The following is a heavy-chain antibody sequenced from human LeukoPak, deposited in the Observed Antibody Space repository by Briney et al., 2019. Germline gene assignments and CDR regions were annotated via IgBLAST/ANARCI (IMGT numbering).Heavy chain of an antibody. D-gene: IGHD6-13*01. Sequence: PGGSLRLSCAASGVTFSRHVMPWVRQAPGKGLEWVAFIPSDGSNNYYADSVKGRFTISRDNSKNTLYLQMNSLKTEDTAVYYCTILSYSSRWYDRDYFDYWGQGTLVTVSS. CDR2: IPSDGSNN. J-gene: IGHJ4*02. V-gene: IGHV3-30*02. CDR3: TILSYSSRWYDRDYFDY. CDR1: GVTFSRHV.